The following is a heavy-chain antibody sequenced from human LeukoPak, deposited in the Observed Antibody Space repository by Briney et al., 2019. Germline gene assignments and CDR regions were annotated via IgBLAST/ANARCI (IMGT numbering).Heavy chain of an antibody. CDR3: ARSTGSLQPFAY. CDR1: GGSMSSGDYY. D-gene: IGHD5-24*01. Sequence: SQTLSLTCTVSGGSMSSGDYYWSWIRQPPWKGLEWIGYIYYSGSSYYNPSLKSRVTISVDTSKSQFSLELTPVTAADTAVYYCARSTGSLQPFAYWGQGTLVTVSS. J-gene: IGHJ4*02. V-gene: IGHV4-30-4*08. CDR2: IYYSGSS.